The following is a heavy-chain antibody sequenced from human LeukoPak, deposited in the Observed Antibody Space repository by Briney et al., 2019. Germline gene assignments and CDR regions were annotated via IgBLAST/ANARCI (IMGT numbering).Heavy chain of an antibody. CDR1: GDSVSTNNAA. CDR3: ARDPGAGDFDY. CDR2: AYYRSKWYY. J-gene: IGHJ4*02. V-gene: IGHV6-1*01. Sequence: SQTLSLTCAISGDSVSTNNAAWHWLRQSPSRGLEGLGRAYYRSKWYYDYAVSVKSRITINPDTSKNHCSLQLNSVTPEDTAVYYCARDPGAGDFDYWARGTLVTVSS. D-gene: IGHD6-19*01.